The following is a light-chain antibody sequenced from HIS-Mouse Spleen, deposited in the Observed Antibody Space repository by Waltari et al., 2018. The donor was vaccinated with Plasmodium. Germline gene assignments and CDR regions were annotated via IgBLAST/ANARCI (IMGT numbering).Light chain of an antibody. CDR3: CSYAGSSTLV. CDR1: SSDVGGSNL. CDR2: EGS. J-gene: IGLJ2*01. V-gene: IGLV2-23*01. Sequence: QSALTQPASVSGSPGQSLTIPCPGTSSDVGGSNLFTWCQQTPGKAPKRMIYEGSKRPSGVSNRFSGSKSGNTASLTISGLQAEDEADYYCCSYAGSSTLVFGGGTKLTVL.